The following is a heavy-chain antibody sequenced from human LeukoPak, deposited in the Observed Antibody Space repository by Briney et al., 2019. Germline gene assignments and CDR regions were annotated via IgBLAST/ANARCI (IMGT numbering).Heavy chain of an antibody. D-gene: IGHD4-23*01. Sequence: PGGSLRLSCAASGFTFSSYEMNWVRQAPGKGLEWVSYISSSGSTIYYADSVKGRFTISRDNAKNSLYLQMNSLRAEDTAVYYCARDRAVVRPQSLGAFDIWGQGTMVTVSS. CDR1: GFTFSSYE. CDR3: ARDRAVVRPQSLGAFDI. J-gene: IGHJ3*02. V-gene: IGHV3-48*03. CDR2: ISSSGSTI.